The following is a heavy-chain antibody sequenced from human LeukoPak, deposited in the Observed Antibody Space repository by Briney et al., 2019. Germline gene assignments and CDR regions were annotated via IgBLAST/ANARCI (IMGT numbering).Heavy chain of an antibody. J-gene: IGHJ5*02. CDR3: AKAREDYGGNSDDKS. CDR1: GSTFSSYG. Sequence: GGSLRLSCAASGSTFSSYGMHWVRQAPGKGLEWVAVISYDGSNKYYADSVKGRFTISRDNSKNTLYLQMNSLRAEDTAVYYCAKAREDYGGNSDDKSWGQGTLVTVSS. CDR2: ISYDGSNK. V-gene: IGHV3-30*18. D-gene: IGHD4-23*01.